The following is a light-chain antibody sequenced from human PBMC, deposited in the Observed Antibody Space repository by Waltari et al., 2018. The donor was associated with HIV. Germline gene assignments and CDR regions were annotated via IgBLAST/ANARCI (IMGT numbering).Light chain of an antibody. CDR3: ASWDDALSSWL. J-gene: IGLJ6*01. CDR2: RND. CDR1: SSNVGKNY. V-gene: IGLV1-47*01. Sequence: QSGLSQPPSTSRPPGQRVVISCSGDSSNVGKNYVSWFQQLPGAAPRLLINRNDRRPAGVPDRFAAAKSGTSASLVISGLRSDDEADYFCASWDDALSSWLFGGGTKLTVL.